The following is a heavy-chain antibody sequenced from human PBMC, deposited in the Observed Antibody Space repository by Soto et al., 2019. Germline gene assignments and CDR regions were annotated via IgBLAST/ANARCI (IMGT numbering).Heavy chain of an antibody. V-gene: IGHV3-30-3*01. J-gene: IGHJ4*02. Sequence: GGSLRLSCAASGFTFSSYAMHWVRQAPGKGLEWVAVISYDGSNKYYADSVKGRFTISRDNAKNSLYLQMNSLRDEDTAVYYCARDVSNYYDLLFGYWGQGTLVTVSS. CDR2: ISYDGSNK. CDR1: GFTFSSYA. D-gene: IGHD3-22*01. CDR3: ARDVSNYYDLLFGY.